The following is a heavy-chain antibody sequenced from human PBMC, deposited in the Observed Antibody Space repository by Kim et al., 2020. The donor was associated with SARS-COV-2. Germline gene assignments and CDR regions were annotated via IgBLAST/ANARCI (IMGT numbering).Heavy chain of an antibody. D-gene: IGHD2-2*01. V-gene: IGHV4-39*07. CDR2: IYYSGST. Sequence: SETLSLTCTVSGGSISSSSYYWVWIRQPPGMGLEWIGSIYYSGSTYYNPSLKSRVTISVDTSKNQFSLKLSSVTAADTAVYYCARGGGCSSTSCQEDYYSGMEVWGEGTKVT. CDR3: ARGGGCSSTSCQEDYYSGMEV. J-gene: IGHJ6*02. CDR1: GGSISSSSYY.